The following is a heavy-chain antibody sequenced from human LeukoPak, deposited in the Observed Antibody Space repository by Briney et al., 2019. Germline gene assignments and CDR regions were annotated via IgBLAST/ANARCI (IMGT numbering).Heavy chain of an antibody. CDR2: ISSSSSYI. V-gene: IGHV3-21*01. Sequence: GGSLRLSCAASGFTFSSYSMNWVRQAPGKGLEWVSSISSSSSYIYYADSVKGRFTISRDNAKNSLYLQMNSLRAEDTAFYYCASDRVWFGESTNEYWGQGTLVTVSS. J-gene: IGHJ4*02. CDR1: GFTFSSYS. CDR3: ASDRVWFGESTNEY. D-gene: IGHD3-10*01.